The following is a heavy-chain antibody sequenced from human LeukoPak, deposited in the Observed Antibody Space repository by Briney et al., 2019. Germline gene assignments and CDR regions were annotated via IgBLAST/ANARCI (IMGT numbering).Heavy chain of an antibody. CDR1: GFTFSSYW. CDR2: INSDGSNT. CDR3: ARDSYDFWSGYPGGGMDV. V-gene: IGHV3-74*01. Sequence: GGSLRLSCAASGFTFSSYWMHWVRQAPGKGLVWVSRINSDGSNTSYADSVKGRFTISRDNAKNTLYLQMNSLRAEDTAVYYCARDSYDFWSGYPGGGMDVWGQGTTVTVSS. D-gene: IGHD3-3*01. J-gene: IGHJ6*02.